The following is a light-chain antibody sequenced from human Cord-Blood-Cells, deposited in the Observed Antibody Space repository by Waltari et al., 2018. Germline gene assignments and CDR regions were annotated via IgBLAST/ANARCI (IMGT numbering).Light chain of an antibody. CDR1: SSDVGGSNL. CDR2: EGS. J-gene: IGLJ3*02. CDR3: CSYAGSWV. V-gene: IGLV2-23*01. Sequence: QSALTQPASVSGSPGQSITHSCTGTSSDVGGSNLVSWYQQHPGKAPKPMIYEGSKRPSGVSNRFSGSKSGNTASLTISGLQAEDEADYYCCSYAGSWVFGGGTKLTVL.